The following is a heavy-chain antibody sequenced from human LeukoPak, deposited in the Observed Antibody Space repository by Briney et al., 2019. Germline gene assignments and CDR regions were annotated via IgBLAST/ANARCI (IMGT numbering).Heavy chain of an antibody. V-gene: IGHV1-69*13. CDR3: ARTVVPFLGITKKSHFDY. CDR1: GGTFSSYA. J-gene: IGHJ4*02. CDR2: IIPIFGTA. D-gene: IGHD3-10*01. Sequence: SVKVSCKASGGTFSSYAISWVRQALGQGLEWMGGIIPIFGTANYAQKFQGRVTITADESTSTAYMELSSLRSEDTAVYYCARTVVPFLGITKKSHFDYWGQGTLVTVSS.